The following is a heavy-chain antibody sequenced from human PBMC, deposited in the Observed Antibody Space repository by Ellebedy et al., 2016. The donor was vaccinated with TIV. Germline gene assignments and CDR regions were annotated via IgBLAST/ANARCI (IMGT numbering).Heavy chain of an antibody. Sequence: SVKVSXKASGGTFSSYAISWVRQAPGQGLEWMGGIIPIFGTANYAQKFQGRVTITADESTSTAYMELSSLRSEDTAVYYCARTDYDILTGYPPHYYYMDVWGKGTTVTVSS. CDR2: IIPIFGTA. D-gene: IGHD3-9*01. V-gene: IGHV1-69*13. J-gene: IGHJ6*03. CDR1: GGTFSSYA. CDR3: ARTDYDILTGYPPHYYYMDV.